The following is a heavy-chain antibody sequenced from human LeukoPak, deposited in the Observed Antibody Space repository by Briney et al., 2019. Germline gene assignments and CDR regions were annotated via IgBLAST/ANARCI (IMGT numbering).Heavy chain of an antibody. CDR1: GYTFTSYA. D-gene: IGHD6-13*01. V-gene: IGHV1-3*01. J-gene: IGHJ6*02. CDR3: ARDLSSSWYRDYYYGMDV. CDR2: INAGNGNT. Sequence: ASVKVSCKASGYTFTSYAMHWVRQAPGQRLEWMGWINAGNGNTKYSQKFQGRVTITRDTSASTAYMELSSLRSEDTAVYYCARDLSSSWYRDYYYGMDVWGQGTLVTVSS.